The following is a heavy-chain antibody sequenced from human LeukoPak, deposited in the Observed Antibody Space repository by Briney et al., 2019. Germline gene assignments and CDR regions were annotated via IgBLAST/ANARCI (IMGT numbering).Heavy chain of an antibody. CDR2: ISAYNGNT. Sequence: ASVKVSCKASGYTFTSYGISWVRQAPGQGLEWMGWISAYNGNTNYAQKLQGGVAMTTDTSTSTAYMELRSLRSDDTAVYYCARSAPLLGPGTFDIWGQGTMVTVSS. V-gene: IGHV1-18*01. CDR3: ARSAPLLGPGTFDI. J-gene: IGHJ3*02. D-gene: IGHD2-15*01. CDR1: GYTFTSYG.